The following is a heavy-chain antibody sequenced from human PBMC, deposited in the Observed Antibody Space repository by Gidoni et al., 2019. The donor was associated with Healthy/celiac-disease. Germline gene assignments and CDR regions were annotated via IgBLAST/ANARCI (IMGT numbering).Heavy chain of an antibody. J-gene: IGHJ5*02. V-gene: IGHV4-59*01. CDR3: ARVADYDILTGFNWFDP. CDR2: IYYSGST. CDR1: GGPIRSYY. Sequence: QVQLQESGPGLVKPSETLSLTCTVSGGPIRSYYWSWLRQPPGKGLEWIGYIYYSGSTNYNPSLKSRVTISVDTSKNQFSLKLSSVTAADTAVYYCARVADYDILTGFNWFDPWGQGTLVTVSS. D-gene: IGHD3-9*01.